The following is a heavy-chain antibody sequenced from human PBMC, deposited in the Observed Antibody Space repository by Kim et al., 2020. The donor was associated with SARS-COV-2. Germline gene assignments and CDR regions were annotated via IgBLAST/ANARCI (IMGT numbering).Heavy chain of an antibody. V-gene: IGHV1-46*01. CDR2: INPSGGST. Sequence: ASVKVSCKASGYTFTSYYMHWVRQAPGQGLEWMGIINPSGGSTSYAQKFQGRVTMTRDTSTSTFYMELSSLRSEDTAVYYCARDGSRGWELRHFDYWGQGTLVTVSS. J-gene: IGHJ4*02. CDR3: ARDGSRGWELRHFDY. CDR1: GYTFTSYY. D-gene: IGHD1-26*01.